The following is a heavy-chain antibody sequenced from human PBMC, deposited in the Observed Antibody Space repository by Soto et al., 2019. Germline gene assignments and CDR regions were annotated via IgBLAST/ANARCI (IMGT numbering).Heavy chain of an antibody. CDR3: AREGLVLVPTTVNSDYYYSAMDV. CDR2: IVVGSVNT. Sequence: ASVKVSCKASGITFASSAIQWVRQARGQRLEWIGWIVVGSVNTKYAQKFQERVTITRDMSTNTAYMELSSLRSEDTAVYYCAREGLVLVPTTVNSDYYYSAMDVWGQGTTVTVSS. CDR1: GITFASSA. V-gene: IGHV1-58*02. D-gene: IGHD2-2*01. J-gene: IGHJ6*02.